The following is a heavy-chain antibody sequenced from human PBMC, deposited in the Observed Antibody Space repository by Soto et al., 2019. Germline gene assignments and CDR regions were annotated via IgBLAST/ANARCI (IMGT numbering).Heavy chain of an antibody. J-gene: IGHJ4*02. CDR1: GFTFSSDA. V-gene: IGHV3-23*01. CDR2: ISGSGGST. D-gene: IGHD3-9*01. CDR3: AKGISRLVTTSFDY. Sequence: EVQLLESGGGLVQPGGSLRLSCAASGFTFSSDAMSWVRQAPGKGLEWVSAISGSGGSTYYADYVKGRFTISRDNSNNTLYLQMNSLRAEDTAVYYCAKGISRLVTTSFDYWGQGTLVTVSS.